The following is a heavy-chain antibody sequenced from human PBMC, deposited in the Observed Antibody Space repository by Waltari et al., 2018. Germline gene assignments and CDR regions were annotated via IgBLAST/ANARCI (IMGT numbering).Heavy chain of an antibody. D-gene: IGHD6-6*01. CDR2: ISSNGGST. CDR1: GFTFSSYA. Sequence: EVQLVESGGGLVQPGGSLRLSCAASGFTFSSYAMHWVRQAPGKGLEYVSAISSNGGSTYYADSVKGRFTISRDNSKNTLYLQMGSLRAEDMAVYYCARVGSSSSPFDYWGQGTLVTVSS. J-gene: IGHJ4*02. V-gene: IGHV3-64*07. CDR3: ARVGSSSSPFDY.